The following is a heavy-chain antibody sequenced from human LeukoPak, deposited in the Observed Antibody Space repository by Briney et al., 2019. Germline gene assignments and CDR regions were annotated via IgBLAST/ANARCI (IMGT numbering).Heavy chain of an antibody. D-gene: IGHD4-17*01. CDR2: IYWDDDK. CDR1: GFSLSTSGVG. CDR3: AHTGYDYGDYWGVAAFDI. J-gene: IGHJ3*02. V-gene: IGHV2-5*02. Sequence: SGPTLVNPTQTLTLTCTFSGFSLSTSGVGVGWIRQPPGKALEWLALIYWDDDKRYSPSLKSRLTITKDTSKNQVVLTMTNMDPVDTATYYCAHTGYDYGDYWGVAAFDIWGQGTMVTVSA.